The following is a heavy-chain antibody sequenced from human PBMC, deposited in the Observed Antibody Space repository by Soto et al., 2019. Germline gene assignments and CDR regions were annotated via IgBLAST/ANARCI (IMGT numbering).Heavy chain of an antibody. CDR3: ERLLDFWSGYYWSHDPENNWFDP. V-gene: IGHV5-51*01. J-gene: IGHJ5*02. D-gene: IGHD3-3*01. CDR2: IYPGDSDT. Sequence: PGESLKISCNGSGYSFTSYWIGWVRQMPGKGLEWMGIIYPGDSDTRYSPSFQGQVTISADKSISTAYLQWSSLKASDTAMYYCERLLDFWSGYYWSHDPENNWFDPWGQGTLVTVSS. CDR1: GYSFTSYW.